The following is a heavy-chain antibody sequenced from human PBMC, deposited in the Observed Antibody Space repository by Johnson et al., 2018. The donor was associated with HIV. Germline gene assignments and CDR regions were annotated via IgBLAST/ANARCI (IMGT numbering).Heavy chain of an antibody. CDR3: AKDDSVFTMVRGVRSDAFDI. J-gene: IGHJ3*02. D-gene: IGHD3-10*01. Sequence: VQLVESGGGVVQPGRSLRLSCAASGFTFSSYDMHWVRQAPGKGLEWVAVIWYDGSHKYYADFVKGRFTFSRDNSKNTLYLQMNSLRAEDTAVYYCAKDDSVFTMVRGVRSDAFDIWGQGTMVTVSS. V-gene: IGHV3-33*06. CDR2: IWYDGSHK. CDR1: GFTFSSYD.